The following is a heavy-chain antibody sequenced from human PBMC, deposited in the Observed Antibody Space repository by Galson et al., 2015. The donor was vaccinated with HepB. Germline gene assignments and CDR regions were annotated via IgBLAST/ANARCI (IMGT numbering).Heavy chain of an antibody. J-gene: IGHJ4*02. V-gene: IGHV1-2*02. CDR1: GYTFTGYY. CDR3: ARGFPGGLPNTAHFDY. CDR2: INPNSGGT. D-gene: IGHD5-18*01. Sequence: SVKVSCKASGYTFTGYYMHWVRQAPGQGLEWMGWINPNSGGTNYARKFQGRVTMTRDTSISTAYMELSRLRSDDTAVYYCARGFPGGLPNTAHFDYWGQGTLVTVSS.